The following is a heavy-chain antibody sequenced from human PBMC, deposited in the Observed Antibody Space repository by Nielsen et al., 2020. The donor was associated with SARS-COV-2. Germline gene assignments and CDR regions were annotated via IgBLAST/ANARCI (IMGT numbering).Heavy chain of an antibody. D-gene: IGHD3-22*01. Sequence: WVRQAPGQGLEWMGWISAYNGNTNYAQKFQGRVTITADESTSTAYMELSSLRSEDTAVYYCARDADYYDSSGYRDYFDYWGQGTLVTVSS. J-gene: IGHJ4*02. CDR3: ARDADYYDSSGYRDYFDY. V-gene: IGHV1-18*01. CDR2: ISAYNGNT.